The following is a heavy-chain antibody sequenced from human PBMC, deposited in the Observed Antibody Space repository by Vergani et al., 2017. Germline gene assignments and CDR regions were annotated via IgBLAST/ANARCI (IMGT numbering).Heavy chain of an antibody. D-gene: IGHD5-24*01. CDR2: VDPEDGET. CDR3: ARIGGRATTRYYYYGMDV. V-gene: IGHV1-69-2*01. CDR1: GYTFTDYY. Sequence: EVQLVQSGAEVKKPGATVKISCKVSGYTFTDYYMHWVQQAPGKGLEWMGLVDPEDGETIYAEKFQGRVTITADTSTDTAYMELSSLRSEDTAVYYCARIGGRATTRYYYYGMDVWGQGTTVTVSS. J-gene: IGHJ6*02.